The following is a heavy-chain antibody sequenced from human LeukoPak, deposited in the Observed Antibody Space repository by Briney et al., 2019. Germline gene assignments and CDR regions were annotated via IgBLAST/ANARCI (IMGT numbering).Heavy chain of an antibody. D-gene: IGHD6-25*01. J-gene: IGHJ6*03. CDR2: ISSSGSTI. V-gene: IGHV3-48*03. Sequence: TGGSLRLSCAASGFTFSSYEMNWVRQAPGKGLEWVSYISSSGSTIYYADSVKGRFTISRDNAKNSLYLQMNSLRAEDTAVYYCARPFAAVTSRYYYYYMDVWGKGTTVTVSS. CDR1: GFTFSSYE. CDR3: ARPFAAVTSRYYYYYMDV.